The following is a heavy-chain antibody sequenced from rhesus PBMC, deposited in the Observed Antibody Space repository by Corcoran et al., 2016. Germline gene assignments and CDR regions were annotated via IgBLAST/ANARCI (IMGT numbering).Heavy chain of an antibody. CDR2: ISGSSGST. V-gene: IGHV4-99*01. Sequence: QVQLQESGPGLVKPSETLSLTCAVSGYSISSGYYWGWIRQPPGKGLEYIGYISGSSGSTYYNPSLKRRVTISKDTSQNQFSLKLSSVTAADTAVYYCASPFTAAGGYWGQGVLVTVSS. CDR1: GYSISSGYY. CDR3: ASPFTAAGGY. J-gene: IGHJ4*01. D-gene: IGHD6-25*01.